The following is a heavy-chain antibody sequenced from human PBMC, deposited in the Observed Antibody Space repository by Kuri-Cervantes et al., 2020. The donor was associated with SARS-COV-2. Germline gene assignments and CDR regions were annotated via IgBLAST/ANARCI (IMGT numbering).Heavy chain of an antibody. J-gene: IGHJ4*02. Sequence: ASVPVSCKASEYTFTGYYMHWVRQAPGQGLEWMGWINPNSGGTNYAQKFQGRVTMTRDTSISTAYMELSRLRSDDTAVYYCASTIFGVVPYYQGHPDYLGQGTLVTVSS. CDR1: EYTFTGYY. CDR3: ASTIFGVVPYYQGHPDY. D-gene: IGHD3-3*01. V-gene: IGHV1-2*02. CDR2: INPNSGGT.